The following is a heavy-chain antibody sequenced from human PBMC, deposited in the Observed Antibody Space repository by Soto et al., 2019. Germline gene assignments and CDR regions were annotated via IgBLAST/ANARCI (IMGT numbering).Heavy chain of an antibody. CDR3: ARAGGRKQWLVRGRGWFDP. CDR1: GGSFSGYY. Sequence: QVQLQQWGAGLLKPSETLSLTCAVYGGSFSGYYWSWIRQPPGKGLEWIGEINHSGSTNYNPSLKSRVTISVDTSKNQFSLKLSSVTAADTAVYYCARAGGRKQWLVRGRGWFDPWGQGTLVTVSS. J-gene: IGHJ5*02. CDR2: INHSGST. D-gene: IGHD6-19*01. V-gene: IGHV4-34*01.